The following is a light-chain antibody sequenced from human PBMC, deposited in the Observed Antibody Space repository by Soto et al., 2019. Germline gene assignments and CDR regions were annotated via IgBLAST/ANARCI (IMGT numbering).Light chain of an antibody. V-gene: IGKV3-11*01. J-gene: IGKJ5*01. Sequence: IVLTQSPATLSLSPGERATLSCRASQSVSTYLAWYQQKPGQAPRLLIYDTSNRATGIPARFSGSGSGTDFTLNISSLEPEDFAVYYCQQRSIFGQGTRLEIK. CDR1: QSVSTY. CDR3: QQRSI. CDR2: DTS.